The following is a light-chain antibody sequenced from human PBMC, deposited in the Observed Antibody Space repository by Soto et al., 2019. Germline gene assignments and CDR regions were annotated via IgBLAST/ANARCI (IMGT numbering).Light chain of an antibody. Sequence: DFQMTQSPSTLSASVGDRVTITCRASQSMDSWLAWYQQKPGKAPKLLIYKASNLKSGVPSRFSGSGSGTEFTLTISSLQPDDFASYYCQQYKSYSYTFGQGTKLEIK. V-gene: IGKV1-5*03. CDR3: QQYKSYSYT. CDR1: QSMDSW. CDR2: KAS. J-gene: IGKJ2*01.